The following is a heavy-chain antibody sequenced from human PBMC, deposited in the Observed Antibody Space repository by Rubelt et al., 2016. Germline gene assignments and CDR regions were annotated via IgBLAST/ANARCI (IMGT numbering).Heavy chain of an antibody. CDR3: ARSPRYDFEDNWFDP. J-gene: IGHJ5*02. D-gene: IGHD3-3*01. CDR1: GYTFTSYY. V-gene: IGHV1-46*01. CDR2: INPRGGST. Sequence: QVQLVQSGAEVKKPGASVKVSCKASGYTFTSYYMHWVRQAPGQGLEWMGIINPRGGSTSYEQKFQGRVTMTRDTSTSTVYMELSSLRSEDTAVYYCARSPRYDFEDNWFDPWGQGTLVTVSS.